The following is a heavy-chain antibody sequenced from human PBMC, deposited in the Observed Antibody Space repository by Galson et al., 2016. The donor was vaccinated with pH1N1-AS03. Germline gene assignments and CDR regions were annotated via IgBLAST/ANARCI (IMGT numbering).Heavy chain of an antibody. CDR3: ARERVYSEIRHPFDI. J-gene: IGHJ3*02. V-gene: IGHV4-34*01. Sequence: SETLSLTCAVYGGPFNIYYWSWIRQPPGKGLEWIGEINHSGGTNYNPSLKSRVAISEDTSKKQFSVKLTSVTAADTAVYFCARERVYSEIRHPFDIWGQGTMVTVSS. D-gene: IGHD3-22*01. CDR2: INHSGGT. CDR1: GGPFNIYY.